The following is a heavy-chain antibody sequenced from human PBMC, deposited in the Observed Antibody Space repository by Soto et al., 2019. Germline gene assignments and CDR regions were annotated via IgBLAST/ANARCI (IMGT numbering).Heavy chain of an antibody. D-gene: IGHD6-19*01. CDR1: GFTFSAYW. J-gene: IGHJ1*01. CDR3: ARDRSADRFVQYFQH. Sequence: PGGSLRLSCSVSGFTFSAYWMHWVRQVPGKGLTWVSRISDDGSTATYADSVKGRFVISRDNAQNSLYLQMNSLTSEDTAVYYCARDRSADRFVQYFQHWGPGTLVTVSS. CDR2: ISDDGSTA. V-gene: IGHV3-74*01.